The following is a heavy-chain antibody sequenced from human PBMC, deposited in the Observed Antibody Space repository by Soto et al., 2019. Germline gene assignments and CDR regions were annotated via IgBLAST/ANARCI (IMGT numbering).Heavy chain of an antibody. CDR2: IYYDGST. CDR3: AKVVVAATRHTDFDS. Sequence: LSLTCTVSGGSINSNNYYWAWIRQPPGKGLAWIASIYYDGSTYYNPSLKSRVAISIDTSKNQFSLRLRSVTAADTAIYYCAKVVVAATRHTDFDSWGQGTLVTVSS. J-gene: IGHJ4*02. CDR1: GGSINSNNYY. D-gene: IGHD2-15*01. V-gene: IGHV4-39*01.